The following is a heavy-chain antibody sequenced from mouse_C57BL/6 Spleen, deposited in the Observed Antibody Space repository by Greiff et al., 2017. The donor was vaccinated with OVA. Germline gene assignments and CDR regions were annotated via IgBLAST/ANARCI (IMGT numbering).Heavy chain of an antibody. V-gene: IGHV5-6*01. Sequence: EVKLVESGGDLVKPGGSLKLSCAASGFTFSSYGMSWVRQTPDKRLEWVATISSGGSYTYYPDSVKGRFTISRDNAKNTLYLQMSSLKSEDTAMYYCARHYYGSSYVYFDYWGQGTTLTVSS. D-gene: IGHD1-1*01. CDR1: GFTFSSYG. CDR2: ISSGGSYT. CDR3: ARHYYGSSYVYFDY. J-gene: IGHJ2*01.